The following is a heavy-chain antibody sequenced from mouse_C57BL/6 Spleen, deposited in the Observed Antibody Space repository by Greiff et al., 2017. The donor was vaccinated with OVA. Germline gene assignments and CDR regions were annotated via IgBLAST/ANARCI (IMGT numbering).Heavy chain of an antibody. J-gene: IGHJ2*01. CDR1: GFTFSDYY. CDR3: ARRVYDYDEYYFDY. V-gene: IGHV5-12*01. CDR2: ISNGGGST. Sequence: EVQVVESGGGLVQPGGSLKLSCAASGFTFSDYYMYWVRQTPEKRLEWVAYISNGGGSTYYPDTVKGRFTISIDNAKTTLYLQRSRLTSEDASMYYCARRVYDYDEYYFDYWGQGTTLTVSS. D-gene: IGHD2-4*01.